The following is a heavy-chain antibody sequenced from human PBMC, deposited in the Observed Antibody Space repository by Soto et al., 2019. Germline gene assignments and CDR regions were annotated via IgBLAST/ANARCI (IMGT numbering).Heavy chain of an antibody. V-gene: IGHV3-30-3*01. Sequence: QVQLVESGGGVVQPGRSLRLSCAASGFTFSSYAMHWVRQAPGKGLEWVAVISYDGSNKYYADSVKGRFTISRDNSKNTLYLQMNSLRAEDTAVYYCARGAVYSYGPTYYYYYGMDVWGQGTTVTVSS. D-gene: IGHD5-18*01. CDR2: ISYDGSNK. J-gene: IGHJ6*02. CDR1: GFTFSSYA. CDR3: ARGAVYSYGPTYYYYYGMDV.